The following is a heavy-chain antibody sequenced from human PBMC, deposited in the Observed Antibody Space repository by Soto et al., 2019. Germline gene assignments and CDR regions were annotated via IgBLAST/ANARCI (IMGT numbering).Heavy chain of an antibody. CDR3: ASGKRGYCSGGSCYERWFDP. J-gene: IGHJ5*02. CDR1: GFTFSSYW. Sequence: GGSLRLSCAASGFTFSSYWMHWVRQAPGKGLVWVSRINSDGSSTSYADSVKGRFTISRDNAKNTLYLQMNSLRAEDTAVYYCASGKRGYCSGGSCYERWFDPWGQGTLVTVYS. CDR2: INSDGSST. D-gene: IGHD2-15*01. V-gene: IGHV3-74*01.